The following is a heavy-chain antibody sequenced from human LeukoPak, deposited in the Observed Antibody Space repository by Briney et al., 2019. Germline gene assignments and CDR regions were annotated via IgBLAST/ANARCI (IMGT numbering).Heavy chain of an antibody. V-gene: IGHV4-59*01. CDR2: IYYIGST. CDR3: ARTSSPYYYMDV. J-gene: IGHJ6*03. CDR1: GGSITSYF. Sequence: PSETLSLTCTVSGGSITSYFLSWIRQPPGKGLEWIGYIYYIGSTNYNPSLKSRVTISVDTSKNQFSLKLSSVTAADTAVYYCARTSSPYYYMDVWGKGTTVTVSS.